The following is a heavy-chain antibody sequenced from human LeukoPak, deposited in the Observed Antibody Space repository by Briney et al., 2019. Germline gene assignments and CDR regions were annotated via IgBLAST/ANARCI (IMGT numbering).Heavy chain of an antibody. CDR2: FYNSGDT. Sequence: SETLSLTCTVSGDSISTYLWSWIRQAPGRGLEWIGYFYNSGDTKFNPSLKSRVTISVDTPKNQYSLKMSSLTTADTAVYYCARVRTVRPFDYWGQGTLVTVSS. D-gene: IGHD1-14*01. V-gene: IGHV4-59*01. J-gene: IGHJ4*02. CDR1: GDSISTYL. CDR3: ARVRTVRPFDY.